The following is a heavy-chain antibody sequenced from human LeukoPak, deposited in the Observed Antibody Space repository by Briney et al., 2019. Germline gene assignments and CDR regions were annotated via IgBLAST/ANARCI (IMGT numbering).Heavy chain of an antibody. J-gene: IGHJ1*01. Sequence: GGSLRLSCAASGFTFSSYAMHWVRQAPGKGLEWVAVISYDGSNKYYADSVKGRFTISRDNSKNTLYLQMNNLRAEDTAVYYCAGDTSGWLQHWGQGTLVTVSS. V-gene: IGHV3-30*04. CDR1: GFTFSSYA. D-gene: IGHD6-19*01. CDR2: ISYDGSNK. CDR3: AGDTSGWLQH.